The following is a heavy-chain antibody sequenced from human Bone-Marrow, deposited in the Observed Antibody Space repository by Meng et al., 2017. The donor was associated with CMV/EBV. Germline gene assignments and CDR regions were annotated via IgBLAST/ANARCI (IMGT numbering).Heavy chain of an antibody. J-gene: IGHJ4*02. CDR1: GFTFSSYG. D-gene: IGHD2-2*02. CDR3: ARGADAYCSSTSCYMPY. V-gene: IGHV3-30*02. CDR2: IRYDGSNK. Sequence: GESLKISCAASGFTFSSYGMHWVRQAPGKGLEWVAFIRYDGSNKYYADSVKGRFTISRDNAKNSLYLQMNSLRAEDTAVYYCARGADAYCSSTSCYMPYWGQGTLVTVSS.